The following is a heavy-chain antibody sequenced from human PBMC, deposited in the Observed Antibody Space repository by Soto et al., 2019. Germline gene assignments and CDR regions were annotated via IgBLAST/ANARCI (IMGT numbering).Heavy chain of an antibody. CDR1: GFPFSHYW. CDR2: IKQDGSEK. Sequence: EVQLVESGGGLVQPGGSLRLSCSASGFPFSHYWMTWVRQAPGKGLEWVANIKQDGSEKYYVDSMKGRFTISRDNAKNSLYMQLTSLIAEDTAVYYCERGHYYALGTYFPVNYMDVWGKGTTVTVSS. CDR3: ERGHYYALGTYFPVNYMDV. J-gene: IGHJ6*03. D-gene: IGHD3-10*01. V-gene: IGHV3-7*01.